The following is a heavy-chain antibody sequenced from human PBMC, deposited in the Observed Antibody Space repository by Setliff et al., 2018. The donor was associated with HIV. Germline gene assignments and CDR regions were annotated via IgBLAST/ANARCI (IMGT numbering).Heavy chain of an antibody. CDR3: ARDRLDYYDSSGYLDWYFDL. J-gene: IGHJ2*01. Sequence: PSETLSLTCTVSGGSISSYYWSWIRQRPGKGLEWIGYIYTSGSTNYNPSLKSRVTISVDTSKNQFSLKLRSVTAADTAVYYCARDRLDYYDSSGYLDWYFDLWGRGTLVTVSS. V-gene: IGHV4-4*08. CDR2: IYTSGST. CDR1: GGSISSYY. D-gene: IGHD3-22*01.